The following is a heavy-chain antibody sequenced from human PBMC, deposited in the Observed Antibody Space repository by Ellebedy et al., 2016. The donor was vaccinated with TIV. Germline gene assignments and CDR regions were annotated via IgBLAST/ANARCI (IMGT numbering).Heavy chain of an antibody. CDR2: IQYSGNP. Sequence: MPSETLSLTCTVSGGSMTNYYWSWIRQPPGKGLEWIGYIQYSGNPDYNPSLKSRATMSLDTSKNQFSLRVRSVTAADTAVYYCAREGNTMFGLLLNPGSLDVWGPGTTVTVTS. J-gene: IGHJ6*02. D-gene: IGHD3-3*01. CDR1: GGSMTNYY. CDR3: AREGNTMFGLLLNPGSLDV. V-gene: IGHV4-59*12.